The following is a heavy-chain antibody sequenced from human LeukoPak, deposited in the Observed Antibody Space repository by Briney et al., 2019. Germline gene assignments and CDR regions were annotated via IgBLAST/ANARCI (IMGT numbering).Heavy chain of an antibody. V-gene: IGHV3-30-3*01. CDR2: ISYDGSNK. CDR3: ARDFVYTGELSSIVSTRDYYYYGMDV. CDR1: GFTFSSYA. D-gene: IGHD3-16*02. J-gene: IGHJ6*02. Sequence: GGSLRLSCAASGFTFSSYAMHWVRQAPGKGLEWVAVISYDGSNKYYADSVKGRFTISRDNSKNTLYLQMNSLRSEDTAVYYCARDFVYTGELSSIVSTRDYYYYGMDVWGQGTTVTVSS.